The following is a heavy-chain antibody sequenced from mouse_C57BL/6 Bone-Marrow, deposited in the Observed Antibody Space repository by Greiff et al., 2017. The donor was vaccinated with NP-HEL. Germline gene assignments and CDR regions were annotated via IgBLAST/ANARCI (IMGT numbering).Heavy chain of an antibody. CDR2: INPSSGYT. CDR1: GYTFTSYT. V-gene: IGHV1-4*01. J-gene: IGHJ1*03. Sequence: VQLQQSGAELARPGASVKMSCKASGYTFTSYTMHWVKQRPGQGLEWIGYINPSSGYTKYNQKFKDKATLTADKSSSTAYMQLSSLTSEDSAVYYCARGDGYYHWYVDVWGTGTTVTGSS. CDR3: ARGDGYYHWYVDV. D-gene: IGHD2-3*01.